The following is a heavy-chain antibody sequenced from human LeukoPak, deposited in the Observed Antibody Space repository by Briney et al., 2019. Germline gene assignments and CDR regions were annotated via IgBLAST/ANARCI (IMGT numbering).Heavy chain of an antibody. CDR3: ARDKSNKGHDC. CDR2: IGNGGSNIM. Sequence: PGGSLRLSCAASGFTLSDYYMTWIRQAPGKGLEWISYIGNGGSNIMLYADSVKGRFTAFRDYAKNSLYLQMNSLRAEDTAVYYCARDKSNKGHDCWGQGTLVTVSS. V-gene: IGHV3-11*01. J-gene: IGHJ4*02. CDR1: GFTLSDYY.